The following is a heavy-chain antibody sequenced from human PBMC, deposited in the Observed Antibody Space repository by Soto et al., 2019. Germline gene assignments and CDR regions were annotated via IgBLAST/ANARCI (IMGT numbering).Heavy chain of an antibody. D-gene: IGHD3-10*01. CDR2: ISSNGGRNGGRA. CDR1: GFTFSDFA. J-gene: IGHJ4*02. V-gene: IGHV3-23*01. CDR3: TRSYLTYYFDY. Sequence: EVQLLESGGGLVQPGGSLRLSCAASGFTFSDFAMTWVRQTPEKGLEWVSTISSNGGRNGGRAFYADSVKGRFTISRDDSKNALFLRMNSLRAEDTALYYCTRSYLTYYFDYWGPGTLVPVSS.